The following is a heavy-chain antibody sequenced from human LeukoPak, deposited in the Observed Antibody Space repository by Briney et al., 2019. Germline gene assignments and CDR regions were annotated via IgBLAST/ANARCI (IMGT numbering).Heavy chain of an antibody. CDR2: ISSSSSYI. V-gene: IGHV3-21*01. D-gene: IGHD5-18*01. CDR1: GFTFSSYS. J-gene: IGHJ4*02. Sequence: GGSLRLSCAASGFTFSSYSMNRVRQAPGKGLEWVSSISSSSSYIYYADSVKGRFTISRDNAKNSLYLQMNSLRTEDTAVYYCARGQVYSYGPFDYWGQGTLVTVSS. CDR3: ARGQVYSYGPFDY.